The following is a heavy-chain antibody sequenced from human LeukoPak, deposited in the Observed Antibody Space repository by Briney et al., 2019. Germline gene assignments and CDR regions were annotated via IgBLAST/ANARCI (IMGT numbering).Heavy chain of an antibody. J-gene: IGHJ4*02. Sequence: PGGSLRLSCVASGFTFDDYGIGWVRQARGKGLEWVSGNNWNGGGTDYADSVKGRFTISRDNAKNSVYLQMSSLRVEDTALYHCVLTSGSGSYRGYLNYWGQGTLVTVSS. CDR1: GFTFDDYG. D-gene: IGHD3-10*01. CDR3: VLTSGSGSYRGYLNY. V-gene: IGHV3-20*01. CDR2: NNWNGGGT.